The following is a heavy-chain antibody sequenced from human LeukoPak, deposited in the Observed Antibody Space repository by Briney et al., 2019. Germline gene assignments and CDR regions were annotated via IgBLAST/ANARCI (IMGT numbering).Heavy chain of an antibody. CDR1: GFTFSSYA. Sequence: PGGSLRLSCAASGFTFSSYAMHWVRQAPGKGLEWVAVISYDGSNKYYADSVKGRFTISRDNSKNTLYLQMNSLRAEDTAVYYCARFYDSSGYYDLDYWGQGTLVTVSS. CDR2: ISYDGSNK. J-gene: IGHJ4*02. CDR3: ARFYDSSGYYDLDY. V-gene: IGHV3-30*04. D-gene: IGHD3-22*01.